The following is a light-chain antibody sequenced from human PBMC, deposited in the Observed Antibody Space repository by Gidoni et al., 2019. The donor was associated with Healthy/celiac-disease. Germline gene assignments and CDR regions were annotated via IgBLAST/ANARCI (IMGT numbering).Light chain of an antibody. CDR3: QQYNSYSCT. V-gene: IGKV1-5*01. Sequence: DIQMTPSPSTLSASVGDRVTITCRASQSISSWLAWYQQTPGKAPKLLIYDASSLESGVPSRFSGSGSGTEFTLTISNLQPDDFATYYCQQYNSYSCTFGQGTKLEIK. CDR1: QSISSW. CDR2: DAS. J-gene: IGKJ2*02.